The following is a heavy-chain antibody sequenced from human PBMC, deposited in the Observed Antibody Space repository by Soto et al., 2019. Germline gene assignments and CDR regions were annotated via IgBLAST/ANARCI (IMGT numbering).Heavy chain of an antibody. CDR2: IGTAGDT. V-gene: IGHV3-13*04. Sequence: PGGSLRLSCAASGFTFSNYDIHWVRQATGKGLEWVSGIGTAGDTYYSGSVKGRFTMSRENAKNSVYLQMNSLSAGDTAVYYCTRGAQGFDYWGQGTLVTVSS. CDR3: TRGAQGFDY. CDR1: GFTFSNYD. J-gene: IGHJ4*02.